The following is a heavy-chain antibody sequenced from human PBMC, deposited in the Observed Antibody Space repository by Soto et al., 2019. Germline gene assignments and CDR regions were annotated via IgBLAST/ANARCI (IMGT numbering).Heavy chain of an antibody. J-gene: IGHJ6*02. CDR1: GGSISSYY. Sequence: SETLSLTCTVSGGSISSYYWSWIRQPPGKGLEWIGYIYYSGSTNYNPSLKSRVTISVDTTKNQFSLKLSSVTAADTPGYYCARAWSSGSNGYYYYYGMDVWAQGTTVT. CDR2: IYYSGST. D-gene: IGHD6-19*01. V-gene: IGHV4-59*01. CDR3: ARAWSSGSNGYYYYYGMDV.